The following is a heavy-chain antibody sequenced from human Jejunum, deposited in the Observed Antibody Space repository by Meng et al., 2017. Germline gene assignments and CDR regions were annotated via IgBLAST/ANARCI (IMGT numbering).Heavy chain of an antibody. Sequence: QVPLKESGPTLVKPKQTLTLTCTFSGFSLSTSGVGVGWIRQPPGKALECLALIYWDDDKRYNPSLKNRLTITKDTSRNQVVLTMTNMDPVDTATYYCAHRLAYSSNYNVGWFDPWGQGTLVTVSS. CDR2: IYWDDDK. V-gene: IGHV2-5*02. J-gene: IGHJ5*02. CDR1: GFSLSTSGVG. CDR3: AHRLAYSSNYNVGWFDP. D-gene: IGHD4-11*01.